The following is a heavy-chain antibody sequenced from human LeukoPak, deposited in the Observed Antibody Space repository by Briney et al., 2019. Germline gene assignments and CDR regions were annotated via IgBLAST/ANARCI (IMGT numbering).Heavy chain of an antibody. D-gene: IGHD2-2*01. Sequence: GGSLRLSCTASGFTFSSYDMHWVRQDKGKGLEWVSAISTAGDPYYLGSVKGRFTIYRENAKNSFYLQMNSLRAGDTAVYYCAGQARPGAAEGAFDIWGQGTMVTVSS. CDR3: AGQARPGAAEGAFDI. J-gene: IGHJ3*02. V-gene: IGHV3-13*05. CDR2: ISTAGDP. CDR1: GFTFSSYD.